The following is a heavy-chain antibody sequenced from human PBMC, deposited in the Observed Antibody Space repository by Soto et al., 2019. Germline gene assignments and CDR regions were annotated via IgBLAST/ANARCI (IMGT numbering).Heavy chain of an antibody. J-gene: IGHJ3*02. CDR2: IYYSGTT. CDR1: SGSIGTYF. V-gene: IGHV4-59*01. D-gene: IGHD1-26*01. CDR3: ARGRGGTYDAFDI. Sequence: QVQLRESGPGLVKPSETLSLTCTVSSGSIGTYFWSWIRQPPGKGLEWIGYIYYSGTTNYNPSLKSRVNIFLDTSKNQFSLRLSSVTAADTAVYYCARGRGGTYDAFDIWGQGTLVTVSS.